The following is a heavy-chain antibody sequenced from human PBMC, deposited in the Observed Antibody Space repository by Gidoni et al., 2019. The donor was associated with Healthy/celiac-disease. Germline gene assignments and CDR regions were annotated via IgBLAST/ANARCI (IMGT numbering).Heavy chain of an antibody. V-gene: IGHV4-39*07. D-gene: IGHD6-19*01. CDR3: AREDLFSTGPIAVAGPY. CDR2: IYYSGST. J-gene: IGHJ4*02. Sequence: QLQLQESGPGLVKPSETLSLTCTVSGGSISSSSYYWGWIRQPPGKGLEWIGSIYYSGSTYYNPSLKSRVTISVDTSKNQFSLKLSSVTAADTAVYYCAREDLFSTGPIAVAGPYWGQGTLVTVSS. CDR1: GGSISSSSYY.